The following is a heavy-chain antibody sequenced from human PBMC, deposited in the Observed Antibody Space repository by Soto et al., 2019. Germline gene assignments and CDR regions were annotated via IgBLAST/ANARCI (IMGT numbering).Heavy chain of an antibody. CDR1: GYSFTSYW. Sequence: LGESLKISCKVSGYSFTSYWIGWVRQMPGKGLEWMGIIYPGDSDTRYSPSFQGQVTISADKSISTAYLQWSSLKASDTAVYYCARLDGSGRIANWLDPWGQGTLVTVSS. J-gene: IGHJ5*02. D-gene: IGHD3-10*01. CDR3: ARLDGSGRIANWLDP. CDR2: IYPGDSDT. V-gene: IGHV5-51*01.